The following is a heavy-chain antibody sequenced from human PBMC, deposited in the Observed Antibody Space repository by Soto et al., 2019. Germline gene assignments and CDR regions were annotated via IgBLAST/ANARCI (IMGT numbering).Heavy chain of an antibody. V-gene: IGHV3-30*18. CDR2: ISYDGSNK. CDR3: VKDGSSGWPYYYGMDV. CDR1: GFTFSSYG. J-gene: IGHJ6*02. D-gene: IGHD6-19*01. Sequence: GGSLRLSFAASGFTFSSYGMHWVRQAPGKGLEWVAVISYDGSNKYYADSVKGRFTISRDNSKNTLYLQMSSLRAEDTAVYYCVKDGSSGWPYYYGMDVWGQGTTVTVSS.